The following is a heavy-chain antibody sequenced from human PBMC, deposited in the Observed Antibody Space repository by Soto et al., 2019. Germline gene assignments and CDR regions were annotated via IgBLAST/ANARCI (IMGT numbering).Heavy chain of an antibody. J-gene: IGHJ6*02. CDR3: ARLPRYFDWSKSGMDV. CDR2: INHSGST. Sequence: SVTMCLTCGVDGGSFSGYYWSCIRQPPGKGLEWIGEINHSGSTNYNPSLKSRVTISVDTSKNQFSLKLSSVTAADTAVYYCARLPRYFDWSKSGMDVWRQGTTVTVSS. V-gene: IGHV4-34*01. D-gene: IGHD3-9*01. CDR1: GGSFSGYY.